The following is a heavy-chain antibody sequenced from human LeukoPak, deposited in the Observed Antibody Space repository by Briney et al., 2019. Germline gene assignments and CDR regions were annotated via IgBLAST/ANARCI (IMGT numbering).Heavy chain of an antibody. Sequence: SDTLSLTCTVSGGSISSYYWSWIRQPPGKGLEWIGYIYTSASTNYNPSLKSRVTISVDTSKNQFSLKLSSVTAADTAVYYSARLYSSSTSCLDYWGQGTLVTVSS. D-gene: IGHD2-2*01. V-gene: IGHV4-4*09. CDR2: IYTSAST. CDR3: ARLYSSSTSCLDY. J-gene: IGHJ4*02. CDR1: GGSISSYY.